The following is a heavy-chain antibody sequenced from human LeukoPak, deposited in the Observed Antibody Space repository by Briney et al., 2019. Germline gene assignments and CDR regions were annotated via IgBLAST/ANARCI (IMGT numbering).Heavy chain of an antibody. D-gene: IGHD5-18*01. J-gene: IGHJ4*02. CDR3: AREEGLWLSGDY. V-gene: IGHV1-2*02. CDR1: GYTFTNYA. CDR2: INPNSGGT. Sequence: ASVKVSCKTSGYTFTNYAMHWVRQAPGQRLEWMGWINPNSGGTNYAQKFQGRVTMTRDTSISTAYMELSRLRSDDTAVYYCAREEGLWLSGDYWGQGTLVTVSS.